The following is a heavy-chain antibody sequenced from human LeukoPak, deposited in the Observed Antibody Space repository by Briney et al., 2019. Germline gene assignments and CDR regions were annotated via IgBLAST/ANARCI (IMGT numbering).Heavy chain of an antibody. J-gene: IGHJ3*02. CDR2: ITGDAGIT. D-gene: IGHD3-22*01. CDR3: AKFPSGDSSGYYYPDDAFDI. CDR1: GFTFDHYA. Sequence: GGSLRLSCAASGFTFDHYAMHWVRQAPGKGLEWVSLITGDAGITYYADSVKGRFTISRDNSKNSLYLQMNSLRTEDTALHYCAKFPSGDSSGYYYPDDAFDIWGQGTMVTVSS. V-gene: IGHV3-43*02.